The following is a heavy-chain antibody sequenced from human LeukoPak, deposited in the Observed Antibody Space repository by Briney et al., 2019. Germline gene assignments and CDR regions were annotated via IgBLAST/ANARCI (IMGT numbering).Heavy chain of an antibody. V-gene: IGHV4-34*01. CDR3: ARHKQLDV. D-gene: IGHD1/OR15-1a*01. CDR1: GGSLSNYY. J-gene: IGHJ6*04. Sequence: SETLSLTCTVSGGSLSNYYWSWIRQPPGKGLEWIGEINHSGSTNYNPSLKSRVTISVDTSKNQFSLKLSSVTAADTAVYYCARHKQLDVWGKGTTVTISS. CDR2: INHSGST.